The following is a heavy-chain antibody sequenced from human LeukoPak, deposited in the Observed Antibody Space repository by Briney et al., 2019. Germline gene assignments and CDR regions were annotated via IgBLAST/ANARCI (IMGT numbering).Heavy chain of an antibody. CDR3: AGGAYYYED. V-gene: IGHV3-48*01. J-gene: IGHJ4*02. Sequence: GGSLRLSCAASGFTFSSHSMNWVRQAPGKGLEWVSYISSSSSTIYYADSVKGRFTISRDNAKNSLYLQMNSLRAEDTAVYYCAGGAYYYEDWGQGTLVTVSS. D-gene: IGHD3-22*01. CDR1: GFTFSSHS. CDR2: ISSSSSTI.